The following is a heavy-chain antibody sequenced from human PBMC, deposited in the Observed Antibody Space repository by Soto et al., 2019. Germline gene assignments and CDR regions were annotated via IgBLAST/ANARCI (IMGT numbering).Heavy chain of an antibody. CDR3: ARGLPAARSNAFDI. CDR1: GSSISNGGYF. J-gene: IGHJ3*02. Sequence: PSETLSLTCTVSGSSISNGGYFWSWIRQHPGKGLEWIGYIYYSGSTYYNPSLKSRITISVDTSRDQFSLTVSSVTAADTAMYYCARGLPAARSNAFDIWGQGTMVT. V-gene: IGHV4-31*03. D-gene: IGHD2-2*01. CDR2: IYYSGST.